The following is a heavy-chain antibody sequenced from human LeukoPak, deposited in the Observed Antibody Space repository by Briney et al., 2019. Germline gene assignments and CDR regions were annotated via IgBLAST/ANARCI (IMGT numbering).Heavy chain of an antibody. Sequence: ASVKVSCKASGYTFTGYYMHWVRQAPGQGLEWMGWINPNSGGTNYAQKFQGRVTMTRDTSISTAYMELSRLRSDDTAVYYCARSAGYSSGRGGYYYYYYMDVWGKGTTVTISS. V-gene: IGHV1-2*02. J-gene: IGHJ6*03. CDR1: GYTFTGYY. CDR3: ARSAGYSSGRGGYYYYYYMDV. D-gene: IGHD6-19*01. CDR2: INPNSGGT.